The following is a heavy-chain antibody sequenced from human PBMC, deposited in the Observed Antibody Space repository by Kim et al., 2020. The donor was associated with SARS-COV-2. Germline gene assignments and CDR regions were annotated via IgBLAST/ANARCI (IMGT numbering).Heavy chain of an antibody. CDR2: ISTTGSTT. CDR1: GFTFSSFN. J-gene: IGHJ4*02. Sequence: GGSLRLSCAASGFTFSSFNMNWVRQAPGKGLEWVSYISTTGSTTIYADSVKGRFTISRDNDKNSLFLQMNSLRDDDTAVYYCARTVVGITNFEYWGQGTLVTVSS. V-gene: IGHV3-48*02. D-gene: IGHD2-15*01. CDR3: ARTVVGITNFEY.